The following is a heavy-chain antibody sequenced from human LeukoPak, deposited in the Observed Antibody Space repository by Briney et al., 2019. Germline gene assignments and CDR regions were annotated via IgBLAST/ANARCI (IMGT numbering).Heavy chain of an antibody. V-gene: IGHV4-34*01. D-gene: IGHD6-19*01. CDR1: GGSFSGYY. Sequence: PSETLSLTCAVYGGSFSGYYWSWIRQPPGKGLEWIGEINHSGSTNYNPSLKSRVTISVDTSKNQFSLKLSSVTAADTAVYYCARDGPYSSGRAGEQYWGQGTLVTVSS. J-gene: IGHJ4*02. CDR3: ARDGPYSSGRAGEQY. CDR2: INHSGST.